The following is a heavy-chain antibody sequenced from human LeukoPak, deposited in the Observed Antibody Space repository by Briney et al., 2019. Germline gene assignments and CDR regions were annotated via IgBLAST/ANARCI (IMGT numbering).Heavy chain of an antibody. CDR3: ARDRGAPSGDLPSWHFDY. D-gene: IGHD7-27*01. Sequence: SETLSLTCTVSGDSVSSDSYYWSWIRQPPGKGLEWIGYISYSGSTNYNPSLKSRVTILVDTSKNQFSLKLSSVTAADTAVYYCARDRGAPSGDLPSWHFDYWGQGTLVTVSS. J-gene: IGHJ4*02. CDR2: ISYSGST. CDR1: GDSVSSDSYY. V-gene: IGHV4-61*01.